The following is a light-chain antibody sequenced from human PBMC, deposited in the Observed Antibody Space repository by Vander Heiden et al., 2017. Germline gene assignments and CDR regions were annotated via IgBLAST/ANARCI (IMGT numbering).Light chain of an antibody. CDR2: WAS. CDR1: QSVLYSSNNKNY. CDR3: QQEDSTPFT. J-gene: IGKJ3*01. V-gene: IGKV4-1*01. Sequence: DIVMTQSPDSLAVSLGERATINCKSSQSVLYSSNNKNYLAWYQQKPGQPPKLLIYWASTRESGVPDRFSGSGSGTHFTLTIISRQAEDVAVYYCQQEDSTPFTFGHGTKVDIK.